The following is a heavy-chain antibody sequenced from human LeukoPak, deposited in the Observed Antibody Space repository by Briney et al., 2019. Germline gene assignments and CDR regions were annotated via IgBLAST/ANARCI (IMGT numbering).Heavy chain of an antibody. CDR2: ISDDGSNK. CDR3: AGGLLGCRGGSCYPTDY. J-gene: IGHJ4*02. Sequence: GGSLRLSCSASGFTFRTYGMHWVRQAPGKGLEWVAVISDDGSNKYYVDSVKGRFTISRDNPQNMLFLQMNSLRTEDTAVYYCAGGLLGCRGGSCYPTDYWGQGTLVTVSS. V-gene: IGHV3-30*03. CDR1: GFTFRTYG. D-gene: IGHD2-15*01.